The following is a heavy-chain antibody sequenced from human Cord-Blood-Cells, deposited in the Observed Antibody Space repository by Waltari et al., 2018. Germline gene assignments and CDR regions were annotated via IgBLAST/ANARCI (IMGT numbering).Heavy chain of an antibody. CDR2: IYSGGST. J-gene: IGHJ2*01. V-gene: IGHV3-53*01. CDR1: GFTVRSHY. CDR3: ARENPYWYFDL. Sequence: EVQLVESGGGLIQPGGSLRLSCADSGFTVRSHYMSWVRQAPGKGLEWVSVIYSGGSTYYADSVKGRFTISRDNSKNTLYLQMNSLRAEDTAVYYCARENPYWYFDLWGRGTLVTVSS.